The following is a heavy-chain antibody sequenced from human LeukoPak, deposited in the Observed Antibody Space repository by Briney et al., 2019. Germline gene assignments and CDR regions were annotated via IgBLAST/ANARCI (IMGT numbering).Heavy chain of an antibody. J-gene: IGHJ4*02. CDR2: FDPEDGET. CDR3: ARDVRSGSYYNRGDMIDY. D-gene: IGHD3-10*01. CDR1: GYTLTELS. V-gene: IGHV1-24*01. Sequence: ASVKVSCKVSGYTLTELSMHWVRQAPGKGLEWMGGFDPEDGETIYAQKFQGRVTMTEDTSTDTAYMELSSLRSEDTAVYYCARDVRSGSYYNRGDMIDYWGQGTLVTVSS.